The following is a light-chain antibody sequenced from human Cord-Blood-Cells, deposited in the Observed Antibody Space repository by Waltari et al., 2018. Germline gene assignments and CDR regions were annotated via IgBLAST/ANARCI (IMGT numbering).Light chain of an antibody. J-gene: IGKJ1*01. V-gene: IGKV1-5*03. CDR3: QQYNIYSPRWT. Sequence: SPSTLSASVGDRVTITCRASQSISGWLAWYQQKPGKAPKLLIDKASSLESGVPSRFSGSGSGTEFTLTISSLQPDDFATYYCQQYNIYSPRWTFGQGTKVEI. CDR2: KAS. CDR1: QSISGW.